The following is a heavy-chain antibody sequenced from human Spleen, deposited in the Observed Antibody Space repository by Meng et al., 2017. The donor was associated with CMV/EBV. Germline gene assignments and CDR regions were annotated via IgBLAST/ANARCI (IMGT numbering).Heavy chain of an antibody. V-gene: IGHV3-23*01. CDR2: ISVGGGRT. D-gene: IGHD6-19*01. CDR3: ARGGSSGWQRGYYFDY. Sequence: GESLKISCAASGFTFSHYAMSWVRQAPGKGLEWVSPISVGGGRTYYADSVKGRFTISRDNSKNTLYLQMNSLRAEDTAVYYCARGGSSGWQRGYYFDYWGQGTLVTVSS. J-gene: IGHJ4*02. CDR1: GFTFSHYA.